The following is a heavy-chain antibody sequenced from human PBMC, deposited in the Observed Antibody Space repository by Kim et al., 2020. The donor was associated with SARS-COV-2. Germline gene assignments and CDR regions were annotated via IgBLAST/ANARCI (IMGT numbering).Heavy chain of an antibody. CDR1: GFTFSSYA. J-gene: IGHJ3*02. CDR2: IYSGGSST. V-gene: IGHV3-23*03. Sequence: GGSLRLSCAASGFTFSSYAMSWVRQAPGKGLEWVSVIYSGGSSTYYADSVKGRFTISRDNSKNTLYLQMNSLRAEDTAVYYCAKDLNRLDYYDSSGYISADAFDIWGQGTMVTVSS. CDR3: AKDLNRLDYYDSSGYISADAFDI. D-gene: IGHD3-22*01.